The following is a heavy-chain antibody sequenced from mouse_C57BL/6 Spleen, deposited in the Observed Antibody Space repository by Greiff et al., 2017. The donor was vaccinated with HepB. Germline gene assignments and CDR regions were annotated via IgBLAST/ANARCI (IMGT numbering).Heavy chain of an antibody. J-gene: IGHJ2*01. CDR3: ARGSYLSFDY. CDR1: GYTFTDYN. D-gene: IGHD2-12*01. CDR2: INPNNGGT. V-gene: IGHV1-22*01. Sequence: EVQLQQSGPELVKPGASVKMSCKASGYTFTDYNMHWVKQSHGKSLEWIGYINPNNGGTSYNQKFKGKATLTVNTSSSTAYMELRSMTSEDSAGYYCARGSYLSFDYWGQGTTLTVSS.